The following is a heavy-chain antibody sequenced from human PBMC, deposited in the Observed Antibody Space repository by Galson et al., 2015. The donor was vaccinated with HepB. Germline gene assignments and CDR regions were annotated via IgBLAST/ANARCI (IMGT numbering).Heavy chain of an antibody. J-gene: IGHJ6*03. V-gene: IGHV4-59*01. CDR2: IYYSGRT. CDR1: GGSISSYY. D-gene: IGHD6-6*01. Sequence: ETLSLTCTVPGGSISSYYWSWIRQPPGKGLEWIGDIYYSGRTNYNPSLKSRVTISVDTSKNQFSLKLSSVTAADTAVYYCARGLKAARHYYYYYYMDVWGKGTTVTVSS. CDR3: ARGLKAARHYYYYYYMDV.